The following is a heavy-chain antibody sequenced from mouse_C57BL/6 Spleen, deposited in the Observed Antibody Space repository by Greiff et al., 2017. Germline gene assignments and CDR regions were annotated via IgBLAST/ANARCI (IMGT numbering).Heavy chain of an antibody. Sequence: QVQLQQPGAELVKPGASVKLSCKASGYTFTSYWMQWVKQRPGQGLEWIGEIDPSNSYTNYNQKFKGKATLTVDTSSSTAYMQLSSLTSEDSAVYYCERSSYYGNYGGYWGQGTTLTVSS. CDR2: IDPSNSYT. V-gene: IGHV1-50*01. J-gene: IGHJ2*01. CDR3: ERSSYYGNYGGY. D-gene: IGHD2-1*01. CDR1: GYTFTSYW.